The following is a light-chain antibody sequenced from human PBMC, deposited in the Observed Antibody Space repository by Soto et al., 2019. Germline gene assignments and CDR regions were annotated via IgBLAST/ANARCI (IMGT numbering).Light chain of an antibody. J-gene: IGKJ1*01. CDR1: QSIYSH. V-gene: IGKV3-11*01. CDR3: QQRTDWPPWT. CDR2: DAD. Sequence: EIVLTQSPATLSLSPGERATLSCRASQSIYSHLAWYQQKPGQAPRLLIYDADDRATGVPARFSGSGSGTDFTLTISSLEPQDFAVYYCQQRTDWPPWTFGQGTKVEIK.